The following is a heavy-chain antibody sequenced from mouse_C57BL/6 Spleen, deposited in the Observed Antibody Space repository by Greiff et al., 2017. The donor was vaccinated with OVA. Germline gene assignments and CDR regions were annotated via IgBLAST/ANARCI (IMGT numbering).Heavy chain of an antibody. CDR1: GYTFTDYY. J-gene: IGHJ3*01. CDR2: INPNNGGT. V-gene: IGHV1-26*01. D-gene: IGHD1-1*01. CDR3: ARGGYGSRIFAY. Sequence: EVQLQQSGPELVKPGASVKIPCKASGYTFTDYYMNWVKQSHGKSLEWIGDINPNNGGTSYNQKFKGKATLTVDKSSSTAYMELRSLTSEDSAVYYCARGGYGSRIFAYWGQGTLVTVSA.